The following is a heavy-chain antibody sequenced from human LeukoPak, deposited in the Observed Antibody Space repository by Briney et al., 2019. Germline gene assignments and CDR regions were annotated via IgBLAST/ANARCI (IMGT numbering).Heavy chain of an antibody. J-gene: IGHJ4*02. CDR2: INPNRGGT. V-gene: IGHV1-2*02. D-gene: IGHD2-2*01. CDR1: GYTFTGYY. Sequence: ASVKVSCKASGYTFTGYYMHWVRQAPGQGLEWMGWINPNRGGTNYAQKFQGRVTMTRDTAISTAYMELSRLTSDDTAVYYCASDFALAAWPDIVVVPAAHADWGQGNLVTVSS. CDR3: ASDFALAAWPDIVVVPAAHAD.